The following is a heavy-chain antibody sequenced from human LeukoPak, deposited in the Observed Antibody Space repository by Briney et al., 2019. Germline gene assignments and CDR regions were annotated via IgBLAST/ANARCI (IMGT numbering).Heavy chain of an antibody. D-gene: IGHD3-10*01. CDR1: GFTFSSYS. V-gene: IGHV3-21*01. J-gene: IGHJ5*02. CDR2: ISSSSSYI. CDR3: ARDYRGSGSYPSPNWFDP. Sequence: GGSLRLSCAASGFTFSSYSMNWVRQAPGKGLEWVSSISSSSSYIYYADSVKGRFTISRDNAKNSLYLQMNSLRAEDTAVYYCARDYRGSGSYPSPNWFDPWGQGTLVTVSS.